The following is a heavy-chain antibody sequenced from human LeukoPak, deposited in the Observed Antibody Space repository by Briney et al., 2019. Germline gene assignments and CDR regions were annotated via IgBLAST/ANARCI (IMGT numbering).Heavy chain of an antibody. D-gene: IGHD3-22*01. CDR3: ASHYDSSGYFFDY. J-gene: IGHJ4*02. Sequence: SETLSLTCTVSGGSISSGGYYWSWIRQPPGKGLEWIGYIYYSGSTNYNPSLKSRVTISVDTSKNQFSLKLSSVTAADTAVYFCASHYDSSGYFFDYWGQGTLVTVSS. V-gene: IGHV4-61*08. CDR2: IYYSGST. CDR1: GGSISSGGYY.